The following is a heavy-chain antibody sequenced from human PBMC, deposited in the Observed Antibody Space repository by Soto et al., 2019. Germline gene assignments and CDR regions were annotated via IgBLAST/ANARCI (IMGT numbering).Heavy chain of an antibody. Sequence: EVQLLESGGGLVQPGGSLRLSCAASGFTFSTYAMSWVRQAPGKGLEWVSAISGGRSGTYYADSVRGRFTLSRDDSTNTLYLQMNSLRAEDTAIYDCAKGSLGYCSGAICYVCDFWGQGTLVTVSS. V-gene: IGHV3-23*01. D-gene: IGHD2-15*01. CDR3: AKGSLGYCSGAICYVCDF. CDR2: ISGGRSGT. CDR1: GFTFSTYA. J-gene: IGHJ4*02.